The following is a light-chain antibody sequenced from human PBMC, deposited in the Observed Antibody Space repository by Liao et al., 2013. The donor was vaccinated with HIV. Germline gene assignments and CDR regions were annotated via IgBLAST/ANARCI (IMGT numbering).Light chain of an antibody. J-gene: IGLJ2*01. Sequence: SYVLTQPPSVSVAPGETARITCGGDKIGIKSVNWYQQKPGQAPVMVIFHDGVRPSGIPDRFSGSNSENTATLTITRVAAGDEADYSCQVWDSSRDHPVFGGGTKLTVL. V-gene: IGLV3-21*04. CDR2: HDG. CDR3: QVWDSSRDHPV. CDR1: KIGIKS.